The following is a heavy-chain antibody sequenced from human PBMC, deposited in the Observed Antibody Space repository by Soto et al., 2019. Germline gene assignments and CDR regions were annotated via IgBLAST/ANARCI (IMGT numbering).Heavy chain of an antibody. CDR3: ARGLIWFGELLSI. Sequence: ASVKVSCKASGYTFTSYDINWVRQATGQGLEWMGWMNPNSGNTGYAQKFQGRVTMTRNTSIRTAYMELSSLRSEDTAVYYCARGLIWFGELLSIWGQGTLVTVSS. CDR2: MNPNSGNT. CDR1: GYTFTSYD. J-gene: IGHJ4*02. D-gene: IGHD3-10*01. V-gene: IGHV1-8*01.